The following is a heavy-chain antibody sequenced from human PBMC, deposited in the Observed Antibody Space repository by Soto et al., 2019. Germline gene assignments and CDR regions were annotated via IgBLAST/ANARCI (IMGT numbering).Heavy chain of an antibody. V-gene: IGHV5-51*01. CDR3: ARHAGNSWKGDYFDY. Sequence: GESLKISCKASGYTFTTSWIGWVRQMPGQGLEWMGIIDPGDSDTRYSPSFQGRITISVDKSISTAYLQWSSLEASDTAIYYCARHAGNSWKGDYFDYWGRGALVTVSS. J-gene: IGHJ4*02. CDR2: IDPGDSDT. CDR1: GYTFTTSW. D-gene: IGHD6-13*01.